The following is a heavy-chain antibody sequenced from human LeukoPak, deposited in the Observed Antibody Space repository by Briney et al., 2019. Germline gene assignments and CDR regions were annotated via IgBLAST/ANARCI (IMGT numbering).Heavy chain of an antibody. CDR2: ISGSGGST. V-gene: IGHV3-23*01. D-gene: IGHD2-2*01. CDR3: AKGIAGSRSSSSPDY. Sequence: GGSLRLSCAASGFTFSSYAMSWVRQAPGKGLEWVSAISGSGGSTYCADSVKGRFTISRDNSKNTLYLQMNSLRAEDTAVYYCAKGIAGSRSSSSPDYWGQGTLVTVSS. CDR1: GFTFSSYA. J-gene: IGHJ4*02.